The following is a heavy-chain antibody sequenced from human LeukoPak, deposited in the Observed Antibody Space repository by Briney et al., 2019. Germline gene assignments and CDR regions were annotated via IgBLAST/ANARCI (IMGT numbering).Heavy chain of an antibody. CDR3: AREDTAMVEHYYYYGMDV. CDR2: IIPIFGTA. D-gene: IGHD5-18*01. CDR1: GGTFSSYA. Sequence: GASVKVSCKASGGTFSSYAISWVRQAPGQGLEWMGGIIPIFGTANHAQKFQGRVTITADESTSTAYMELSSLRSEDTAVYYCAREDTAMVEHYYYYGMDVWGQGTTVTVSS. V-gene: IGHV1-69*13. J-gene: IGHJ6*02.